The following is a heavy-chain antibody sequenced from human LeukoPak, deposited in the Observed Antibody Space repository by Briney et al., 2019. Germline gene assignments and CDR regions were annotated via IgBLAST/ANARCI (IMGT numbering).Heavy chain of an antibody. Sequence: GASVKVSCKASGYTFTSYVISWVRQAPGQGLEGMGWISAYNGNTNYEQKLQGRVTMTTDTSTSTAYMELRSLRSDDTAVYYCARDRLGYSYGSGSFPGFFDYWGQGTLVTVSS. D-gene: IGHD3-10*01. V-gene: IGHV1-18*04. CDR2: ISAYNGNT. CDR3: ARDRLGYSYGSGSFPGFFDY. CDR1: GYTFTSYV. J-gene: IGHJ4*02.